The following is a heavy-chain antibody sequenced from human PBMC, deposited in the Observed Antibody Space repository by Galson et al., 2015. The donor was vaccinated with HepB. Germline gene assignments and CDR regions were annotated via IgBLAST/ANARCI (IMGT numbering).Heavy chain of an antibody. J-gene: IGHJ4*02. CDR3: ARHETYSSGWDKYFDY. CDR1: GGSISSSSYY. V-gene: IGHV4-39*01. D-gene: IGHD6-19*01. CDR2: IYYSGST. Sequence: ETLSLTCTVSGGSISSSSYYWGWIRQPPGKGLEWIGSIYYSGSTYYNPSLKSRVTISVDTSKNQFSLKLSSVTAADTAVYYCARHETYSSGWDKYFDYWGQGTLVTVSS.